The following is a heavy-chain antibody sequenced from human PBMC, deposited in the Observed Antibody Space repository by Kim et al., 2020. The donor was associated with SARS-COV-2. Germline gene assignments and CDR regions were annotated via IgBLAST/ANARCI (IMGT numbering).Heavy chain of an antibody. V-gene: IGHV1-46*01. D-gene: IGHD6-13*01. J-gene: IGHJ3*02. Sequence: AQKCQGRVTMTRDTSTSTVYMELSSLRSEDTAVYYCARASSSWYDGAFDIWGQGTMVTVSS. CDR3: ARASSSWYDGAFDI.